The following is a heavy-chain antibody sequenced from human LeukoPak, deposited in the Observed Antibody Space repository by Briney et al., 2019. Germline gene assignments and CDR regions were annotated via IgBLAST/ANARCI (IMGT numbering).Heavy chain of an antibody. D-gene: IGHD1-26*01. J-gene: IGHJ2*01. CDR3: AGRGSGSYYPYWYFDL. V-gene: IGHV4-34*01. CDR2: INHSGST. Sequence: SETLSLTCAAYGWSFSGYYWSWIRQPPGKGLEWIGEINHSGSTNYNPSLKSRVTISVDTSKNQFSLKLSSVTAADTAVYYCAGRGSGSYYPYWYFDLWGRGTLVTVSS. CDR1: GWSFSGYY.